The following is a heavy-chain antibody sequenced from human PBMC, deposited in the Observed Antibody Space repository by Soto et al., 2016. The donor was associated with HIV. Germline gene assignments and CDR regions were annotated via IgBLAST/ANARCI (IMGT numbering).Heavy chain of an antibody. CDR3: AKSRTSTAGHYDY. D-gene: IGHD6-13*01. CDR2: ISSSGTSK. J-gene: IGHJ4*02. Sequence: QVQLVESGGGLVRPGGSLRPSCAASGFSFSDYYMTWIRQTPGKGLEWISYISSSGTSKNYADSVKGRFTISRDNAKNSLYLQLNSLRDEDTAIYYCAKSRTSTAGHYDYWGQGILVTVSS. CDR1: GFSFSDYY. V-gene: IGHV3-11*05.